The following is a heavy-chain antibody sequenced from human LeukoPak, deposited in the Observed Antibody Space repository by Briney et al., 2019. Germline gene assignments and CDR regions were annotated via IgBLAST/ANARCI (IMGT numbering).Heavy chain of an antibody. J-gene: IGHJ4*02. CDR2: IYYSGST. CDR3: ARLSTLKYYFDY. CDR1: GGSMSSYY. Sequence: SETLSLTCNVSGGSMSSYYWSWIRQPPGKRLEWIGYIYYSGSTNYNPSLESRVTISVDTSKNQFSLKLSSVTAADTAVYYCARLSTLKYYFDYWGQGTLVTVSS. D-gene: IGHD2/OR15-2a*01. V-gene: IGHV4-59*08.